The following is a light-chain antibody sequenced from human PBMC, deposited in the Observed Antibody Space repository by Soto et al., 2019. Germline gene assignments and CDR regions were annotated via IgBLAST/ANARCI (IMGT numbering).Light chain of an antibody. J-gene: IGLJ2*01. V-gene: IGLV2-23*02. CDR1: SSDVGSYNL. CDR3: YSYAGSSTVL. Sequence: QSALTQPASVSGSPGQSITISCTGTSSDVGSYNLVSWYQQHPGKAPKLMIYEVSKRPSGVSNRFSASKSGNTASLTISGLQAEDEADYYCYSYAGSSTVLFGGGTKVTVL. CDR2: EVS.